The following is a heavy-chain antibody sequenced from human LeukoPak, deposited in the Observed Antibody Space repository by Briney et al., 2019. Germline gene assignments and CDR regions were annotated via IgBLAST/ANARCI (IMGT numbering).Heavy chain of an antibody. J-gene: IGHJ4*02. CDR3: AKDRCSDNHCYSAFDY. CDR2: ISSSTIYT. CDR1: GFTFNIYS. V-gene: IGHV3-23*01. Sequence: GGSLRLSCAASGFTFNIYSMNWVRQAPGKGLEWVSTISSSTIYTYYADSVKGRFTISRDNSKNILYLQLNGLKAEDTAIYYCAKDRCSDNHCYSAFDYWGQGTLVTVSS. D-gene: IGHD2-15*01.